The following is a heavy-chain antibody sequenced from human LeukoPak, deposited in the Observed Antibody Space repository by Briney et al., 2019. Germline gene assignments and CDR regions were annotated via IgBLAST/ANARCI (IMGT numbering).Heavy chain of an antibody. CDR1: GYTFTSYD. V-gene: IGHV1-8*03. D-gene: IGHD5-12*01. J-gene: IGHJ5*02. Sequence: ASVKVSCKASGYTFTSYDINWVRQATGQGLEWMGWMNPNSGNTGYAQKFQGRVTITRNTSISTAYMELSSLRSEDTAVYYCARGGDIVATMPNLGFDPWGQGTLVTVSS. CDR2: MNPNSGNT. CDR3: ARGGDIVATMPNLGFDP.